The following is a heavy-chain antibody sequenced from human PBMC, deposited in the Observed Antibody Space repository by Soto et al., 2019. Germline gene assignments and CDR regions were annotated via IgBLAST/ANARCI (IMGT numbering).Heavy chain of an antibody. CDR3: ERMYSSGSGWFHP. V-gene: IGHV4-39*07. J-gene: IGHJ5*02. D-gene: IGHD6-19*01. CDR1: GYSITAGRYY. Sequence: PXATLSLTCFVSGYSITAGRYYWSWIRHHPGKGLEWIGSFYSSGSIIYNPSLRSRVSISGDTSSNQFSMSLTSVTAADTASYYCERMYSSGSGWFHPWGQGTLVTVSS. CDR2: FYSSGSI.